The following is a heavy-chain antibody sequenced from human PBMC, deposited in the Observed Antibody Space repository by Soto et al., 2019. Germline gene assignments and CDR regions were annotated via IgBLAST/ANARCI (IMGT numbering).Heavy chain of an antibody. CDR3: ARENYHSMDV. J-gene: IGHJ6*02. Sequence: WTWIRQPPGKGLEWIGYIFDSASTYYSPSLKSRLTMSIDTSKNQFSLNLTSVTAADTAVYFCARENYHSMDVWGQGTTVTVSS. V-gene: IGHV4-30-4*08. D-gene: IGHD2-2*01. CDR2: IFDSAST.